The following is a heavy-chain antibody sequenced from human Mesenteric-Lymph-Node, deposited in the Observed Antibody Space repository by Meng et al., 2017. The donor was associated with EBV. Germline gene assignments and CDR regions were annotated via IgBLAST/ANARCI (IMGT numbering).Heavy chain of an antibody. CDR2: VYYNGNT. V-gene: IGHV4-39*07. J-gene: IGHJ4*02. D-gene: IGHD3-3*01. CDR3: ARDGLRSGYYIGLDY. CDR1: GGSTSSSNYY. Sequence: QPQLQESGPGLVKPSEALSLTCTVSGGSTSSSNYYWGWIRQPPGKAPEWIGTVYYNGNTNYNPFLQSRVTISIDTSKNQFSLKLNSVTAADTAVYYCARDGLRSGYYIGLDYWGQGTLVTVAS.